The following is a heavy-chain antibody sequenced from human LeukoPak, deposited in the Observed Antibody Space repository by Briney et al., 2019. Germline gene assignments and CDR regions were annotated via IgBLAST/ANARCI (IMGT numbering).Heavy chain of an antibody. V-gene: IGHV3-23*01. Sequence: PGGSLRLSCAASGFTFSSYAMSWVRQAPGKGLEWVSGISGSGGSTYYADSVKGRFTISRDSSKNTLYLQMNSLRAEDTAIYYCAKALGGIVVVIAADWGQGTLVTVSS. CDR1: GFTFSSYA. D-gene: IGHD2-15*01. CDR3: AKALGGIVVVIAAD. J-gene: IGHJ4*02. CDR2: ISGSGGST.